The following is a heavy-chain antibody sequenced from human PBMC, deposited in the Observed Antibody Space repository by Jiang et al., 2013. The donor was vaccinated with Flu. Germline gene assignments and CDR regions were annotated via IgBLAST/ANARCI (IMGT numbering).Heavy chain of an antibody. Sequence: SGAEVKKPGASVKVSCKVSGYTLTELSMHWVRQAPGKGLEWMGGFDPEDGETIYAQKFQGRVTMTEDTSTDTAYMELSSLRSEDTAVYYCATASITMVQGVIMSAEYFQHWGQGTLVTVSS. CDR1: GYTLTELS. V-gene: IGHV1-24*01. CDR2: FDPEDGET. CDR3: ATASITMVQGVIMSAEYFQH. J-gene: IGHJ1*01. D-gene: IGHD3-10*01.